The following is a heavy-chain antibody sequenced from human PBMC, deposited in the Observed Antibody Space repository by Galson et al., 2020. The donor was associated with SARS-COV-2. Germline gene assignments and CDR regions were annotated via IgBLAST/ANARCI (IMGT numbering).Heavy chain of an antibody. CDR1: GFTFSSYA. D-gene: IGHD3-10*01. V-gene: IGHV3-30*04. J-gene: IGHJ5*02. Sequence: TGGSLRLSCAASGFTFSSYAMHWVRQAPGKGLEWVAVISYDGSNKYYADSVKGRFTISRDNSKNTLYLQMNSLRAEDTAVYYCARGTGGYLSWFDPWGQGTLVTVSS. CDR2: ISYDGSNK. CDR3: ARGTGGYLSWFDP.